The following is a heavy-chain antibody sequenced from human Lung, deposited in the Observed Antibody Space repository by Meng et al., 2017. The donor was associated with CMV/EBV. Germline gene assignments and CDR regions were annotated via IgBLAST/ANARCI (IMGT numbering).Heavy chain of an antibody. CDR1: AYTFSSYG. CDR2: LSTYNGKT. CDR3: ARDGPSIVVAHSDPWHYYHYCIDL. D-gene: IGHD2-2*01. V-gene: IGHV1-18*01. Sequence: SXXVSXKASAYTFSSYGISWVRQAPGQGLEWMGGLSTYNGKTNYAKKLHGSVTMTTDTSTSTAYMELRRLRSDDTAIYYCARDGPSIVVAHSDPWHYYHYCIDLWXQGPPVTVSS. J-gene: IGHJ6*02.